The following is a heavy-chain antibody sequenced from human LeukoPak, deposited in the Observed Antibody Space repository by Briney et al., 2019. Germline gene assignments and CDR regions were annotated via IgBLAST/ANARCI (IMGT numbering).Heavy chain of an antibody. CDR3: ARARVPGELNY. J-gene: IGHJ4*02. V-gene: IGHV3-21*06. D-gene: IGHD3-10*01. CDR1: GFTFSSYS. CDR2: ITSSSNYI. Sequence: PGGSLRLSCEVSGFTFSSYSMNWVRQAPGKGLEWVSSITSSSNYIYYVDSVKGRFTISRDNAKNSLYLQMNSLRAEDTAVYYCARARVPGELNYWGQGTLVTVSS.